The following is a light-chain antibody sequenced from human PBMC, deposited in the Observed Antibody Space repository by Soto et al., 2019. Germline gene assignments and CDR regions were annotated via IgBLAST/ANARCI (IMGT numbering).Light chain of an antibody. J-gene: IGKJ2*01. CDR3: QQYGNFPYT. CDR1: QSVPIDW. Sequence: EIVLRQSPGTLSLSPGERATLSCRASQSVPIDWLAWYRHKPGQAPRLLIYGASSRATGVPDRVSGSGSGTDFTLTINRLEPEDFAVYYCQQYGNFPYTFGQGTKVDIK. CDR2: GAS. V-gene: IGKV3-20*01.